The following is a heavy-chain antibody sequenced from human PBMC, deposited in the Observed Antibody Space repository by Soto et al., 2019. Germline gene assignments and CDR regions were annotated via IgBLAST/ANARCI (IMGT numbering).Heavy chain of an antibody. D-gene: IGHD1-1*01. Sequence: GASVKVSWKASGYTFTSYAMHWVRQAPGQRLEWMGWINAGNGNTKYSQKFQGRVTITRDTSASTAYMELSSLRSEDTAVYYCARNDHEGTFDYWGQGTLVTVSS. J-gene: IGHJ4*02. CDR2: INAGNGNT. CDR1: GYTFTSYA. V-gene: IGHV1-3*01. CDR3: ARNDHEGTFDY.